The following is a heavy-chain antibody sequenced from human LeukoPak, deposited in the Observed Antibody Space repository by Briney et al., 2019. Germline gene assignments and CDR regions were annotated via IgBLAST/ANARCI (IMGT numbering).Heavy chain of an antibody. CDR1: GFTFSSYA. J-gene: IGHJ4*02. CDR2: ISGSGGST. D-gene: IGHD2-2*01. Sequence: GGSLRLSCAASGFTFSSYAMSWVRQAPGKGLEWVSVISGSGGSTYYADSVKGRFTISRDNSKNTLYLQMNSLRAEDTAVYYCAPSRILYQYHQDLDWGQGTLVTVSS. CDR3: APSRILYQYHQDLD. V-gene: IGHV3-23*01.